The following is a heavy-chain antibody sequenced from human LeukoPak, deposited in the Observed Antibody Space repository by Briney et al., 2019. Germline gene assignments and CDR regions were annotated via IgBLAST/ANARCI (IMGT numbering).Heavy chain of an antibody. CDR3: ASTYCSSTSCIDY. Sequence: PGGSLRLSCVASGFTVSSNYMSWVRQAPGKGLEWVSVIYSGGSTYYADSVKGRFTISRDNSKNTLYLQMNSLRAEDTAVYYCASTYCSSTSCIDYWGQGTLVTVSS. J-gene: IGHJ4*02. D-gene: IGHD2-2*01. CDR2: IYSGGST. V-gene: IGHV3-53*01. CDR1: GFTVSSNY.